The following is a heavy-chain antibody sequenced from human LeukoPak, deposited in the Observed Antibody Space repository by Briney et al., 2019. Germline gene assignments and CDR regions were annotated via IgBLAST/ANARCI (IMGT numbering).Heavy chain of an antibody. Sequence: KPWETQSLTCTVPGGSISSSSYYWGRIRQPPGEGLEWFGCIYYSGSTYYNPSLKSRVDISVDTSKNQFSLKLSSVTAADTAVYYCAFPSQSGCPYYFDYWGQGTLVTVSS. D-gene: IGHD6-19*01. CDR2: IYYSGST. J-gene: IGHJ4*02. CDR3: AFPSQSGCPYYFDY. CDR1: GGSISSSSYY. V-gene: IGHV4-39*01.